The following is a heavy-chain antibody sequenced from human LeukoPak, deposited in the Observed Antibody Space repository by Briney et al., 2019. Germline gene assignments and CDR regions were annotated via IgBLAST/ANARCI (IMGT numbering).Heavy chain of an antibody. CDR1: GFIFSIYT. CDR2: ISGSGNGGSI. CDR3: VKDFGRVRGTPDS. V-gene: IGHV3-64D*06. J-gene: IGHJ4*02. Sequence: GGSLRLSCSASGFIFSIYTMYWVRQAPGKGPQYVSTISGSGNGGSIYYADSVKGRFTISRDDSKSIVYLQMNGLRSEDTAVYYCVKDFGRVRGTPDSWGQGTQVTVSS. D-gene: IGHD1/OR15-1a*01.